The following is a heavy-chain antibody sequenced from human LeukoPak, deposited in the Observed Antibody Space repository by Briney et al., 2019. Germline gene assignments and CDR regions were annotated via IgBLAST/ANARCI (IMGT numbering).Heavy chain of an antibody. CDR1: GGSISSYY. CDR2: TYYSGST. J-gene: IGHJ4*02. Sequence: SETLSLTCTVSGGSISSYYWSWIRQPPGKGLEWIGYTYYSGSTNCNPSLKSRVTISVDTSKNQFSLKLSSVTAADTAVYYCARGNYDILTGSLDYWGQGTLVTVSS. CDR3: ARGNYDILTGSLDY. D-gene: IGHD3-9*01. V-gene: IGHV4-59*01.